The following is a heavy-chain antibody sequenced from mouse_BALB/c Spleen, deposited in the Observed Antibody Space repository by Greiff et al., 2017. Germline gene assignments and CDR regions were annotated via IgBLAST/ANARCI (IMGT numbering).Heavy chain of an antibody. Sequence: EVKVEESGGGLVQPGGSMKLSCVASGFTFSNYWMNWVRQSPEKGLEWVAEIRLKSNNYATHYAESVKGRFTISRDDSKSSVYLQMNNLRAEDTGIYYCTRPYYGSSYYWGQGTSVTVSS. V-gene: IGHV6-6*02. CDR3: TRPYYGSSYY. D-gene: IGHD1-1*01. CDR2: IRLKSNNYAT. CDR1: GFTFSNYW. J-gene: IGHJ4*01.